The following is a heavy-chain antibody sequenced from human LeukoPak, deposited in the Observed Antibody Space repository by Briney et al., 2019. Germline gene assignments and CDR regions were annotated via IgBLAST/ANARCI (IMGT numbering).Heavy chain of an antibody. Sequence: PGGSLRLSCTASGFTFGDYAMSWFRQAPGKGLEWVGFIRSKAYGGTTEYAASVKGRFTISRDDSKSIAYLQMNSLKTEDTAVYYCTRDPTNRLYYYDSSGYYNDYWGQGTLVTVSS. V-gene: IGHV3-49*03. D-gene: IGHD3-22*01. CDR3: TRDPTNRLYYYDSSGYYNDY. CDR2: IRSKAYGGTT. J-gene: IGHJ4*02. CDR1: GFTFGDYA.